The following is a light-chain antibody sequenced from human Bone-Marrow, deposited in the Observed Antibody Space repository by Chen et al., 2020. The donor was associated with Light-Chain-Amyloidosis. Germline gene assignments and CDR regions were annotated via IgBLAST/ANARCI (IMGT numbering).Light chain of an antibody. J-gene: IGLJ3*02. CDR2: DDN. CDR1: NIGSTS. V-gene: IGLV3-21*02. Sequence: SYVLTHPSSVSVAPGQTATIACGGNNIGSTSVHWYQQTPGQAPLLFVYDDNDRPSGIPERLSGSNSGNTATLTISRVEAGDEADYYCQVWDRSSDRPVFGGGTKLTVL. CDR3: QVWDRSSDRPV.